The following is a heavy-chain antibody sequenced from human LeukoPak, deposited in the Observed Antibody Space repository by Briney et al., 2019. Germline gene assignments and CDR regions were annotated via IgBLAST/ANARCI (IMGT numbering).Heavy chain of an antibody. CDR1: GFAFSSYA. CDR3: AKGYSGSYSYYFDY. J-gene: IGHJ4*02. D-gene: IGHD1-26*01. Sequence: PGGSLRLSCAASGFAFSSYAMSWVRQAPGKGLEWVSAISGGGGSTYYADSVKGRFTISRDNSKNTLYLQMNSLRAEDTAVYYCAKGYSGSYSYYFDYWGQGTLVTVSS. V-gene: IGHV3-23*01. CDR2: ISGGGGST.